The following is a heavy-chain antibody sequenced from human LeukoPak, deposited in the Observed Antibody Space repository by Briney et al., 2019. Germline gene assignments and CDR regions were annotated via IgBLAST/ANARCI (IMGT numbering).Heavy chain of an antibody. CDR3: AKNGDRGAYCTGGTCYPYFYYYMYV. Sequence: GGSLRLSCAASGFSFSNYAMSWVRQAPGKGLEWVSAISGRDGSTYYAGSVKGRFTISRDNSKNTLYLQMNSLRGEDTAIYYCAKNGDRGAYCTGGTCYPYFYYYMYVWGKGTTVTI. CDR2: ISGRDGST. V-gene: IGHV3-23*01. CDR1: GFSFSNYA. D-gene: IGHD2-15*01. J-gene: IGHJ6*03.